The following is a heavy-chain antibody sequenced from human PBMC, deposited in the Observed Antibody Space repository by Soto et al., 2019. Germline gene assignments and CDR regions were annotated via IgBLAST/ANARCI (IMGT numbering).Heavy chain of an antibody. V-gene: IGHV3-30-3*01. D-gene: IGHD3-3*01. CDR2: ISYDGSNK. Sequence: QVQLVESGGGVGQPGRSLRLSCAASGFTFSSYAMHWVRQAPGKGLEWVAVISYDGSNKYYADSVKGRFSISRDNSKNKLYLQMNSLRAEATAVYYCARDPYDFWSGTYYFDYWGQGTLVTVSS. CDR1: GFTFSSYA. J-gene: IGHJ4*02. CDR3: ARDPYDFWSGTYYFDY.